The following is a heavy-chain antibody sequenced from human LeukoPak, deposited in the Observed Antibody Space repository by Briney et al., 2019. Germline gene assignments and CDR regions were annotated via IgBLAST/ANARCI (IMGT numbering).Heavy chain of an antibody. CDR2: ISAYNDNT. V-gene: IGHV1-18*01. J-gene: IGHJ4*02. D-gene: IGHD3-9*01. Sequence: ASVKVSCKTSGYTFTSYGFSWVRQAPGQGLEWMGWISAYNDNTNYAQKVQGRVTMTTDTSTSTAYMELRSLRSDDTAVYYCARPMRDILTGYYPYFDYWGQGTLVTVSS. CDR3: ARPMRDILTGYYPYFDY. CDR1: GYTFTSYG.